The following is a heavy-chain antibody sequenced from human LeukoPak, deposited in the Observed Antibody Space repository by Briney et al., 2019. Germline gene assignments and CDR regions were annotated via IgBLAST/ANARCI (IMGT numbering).Heavy chain of an antibody. CDR1: GYTFTSYY. V-gene: IGHV1-46*01. Sequence: ASVKVPCKASGYTFTSYYVHWVRQAPGQGLERMGIINCSGGSTTYAQKFQGRVTMTRDTSTSTVYMELSSLRSEDTAVYYCAREVVVAAPGVLDPWGQGTLVTVSS. CDR3: AREVVVAAPGVLDP. J-gene: IGHJ5*02. CDR2: INCSGGST. D-gene: IGHD2-15*01.